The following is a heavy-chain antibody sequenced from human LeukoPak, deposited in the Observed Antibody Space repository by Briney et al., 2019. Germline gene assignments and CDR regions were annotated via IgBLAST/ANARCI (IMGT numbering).Heavy chain of an antibody. V-gene: IGHV4-39*01. CDR3: ARRFGGSWFDP. J-gene: IGHJ5*02. CDR2: IYNSGST. Sequence: WVRQPPGKGLEWIGSIYNSGSTYYNPSLKSRVTISIDTPKNQFSLKLSSVTATDTAIYYCARRFGGSWFDPWGQGTLVTVSS. D-gene: IGHD3-16*01.